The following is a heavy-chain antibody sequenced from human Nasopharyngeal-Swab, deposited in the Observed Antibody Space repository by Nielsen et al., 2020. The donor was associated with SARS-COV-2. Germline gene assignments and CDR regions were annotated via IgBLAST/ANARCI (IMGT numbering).Heavy chain of an antibody. Sequence: WARQAPGQGLEGMGRINPKSGGTNYAQKFQGRVTMTRDTSISTAYMELSRLRSDDTAVYYCASGGGYWSSTSCSNWFDPWGQGTLVTVSS. D-gene: IGHD2-2*03. V-gene: IGHV1-2*06. J-gene: IGHJ5*02. CDR2: INPKSGGT. CDR3: ASGGGYWSSTSCSNWFDP.